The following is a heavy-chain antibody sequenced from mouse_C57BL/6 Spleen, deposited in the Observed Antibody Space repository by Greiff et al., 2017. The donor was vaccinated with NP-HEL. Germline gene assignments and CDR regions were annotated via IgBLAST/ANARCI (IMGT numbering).Heavy chain of an antibody. CDR3: AREGGSPPCDY. J-gene: IGHJ2*01. V-gene: IGHV3-6*01. CDR2: ISYDGSN. Sequence: EVKLVESGPGLVKPSQSLSLTCSVTGYSITSGYYWNWIRQFPGNKLEWMGYISYDGSNNYNPSLKNRISITRDTSKNQFFLKLNSVTTEDTATYYCAREGGSPPCDYWGQGTTLTVSS. D-gene: IGHD1-1*01. CDR1: GYSITSGYY.